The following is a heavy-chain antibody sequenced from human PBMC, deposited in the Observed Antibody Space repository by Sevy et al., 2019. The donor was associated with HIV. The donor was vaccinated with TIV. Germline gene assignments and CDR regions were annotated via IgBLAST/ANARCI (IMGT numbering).Heavy chain of an antibody. CDR3: ARDYGSGSYRPFDY. J-gene: IGHJ4*02. CDR1: GFTFSSYW. CDR2: IKQDGSEK. V-gene: IGHV3-7*01. Sequence: GGSLRLSCAASGFTFSSYWMSWVRQAPGKGLEWVANIKQDGSEKYYVDPLKGGFPISEDKAKNALYLQMNSLRAEDTAVYYCARDYGSGSYRPFDYWGQGTLVTVSS. D-gene: IGHD3-10*01.